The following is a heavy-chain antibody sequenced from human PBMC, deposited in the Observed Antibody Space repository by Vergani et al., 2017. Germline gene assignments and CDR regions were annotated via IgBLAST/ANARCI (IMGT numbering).Heavy chain of an antibody. V-gene: IGHV1-18*01. D-gene: IGHD5-18*01. CDR2: ISAYNGNT. Sequence: QVQLVQSGAEVKKPGASVKVSCKASGYTFTSYGISWVRQAPGQGLEWMGWISAYNGNTNYAQKLHGRVTMTTDTSTSTAYMELRSLRFDDTAVYYCARDSREQPYSYGYLGSDYWGQGTLVTVSS. J-gene: IGHJ4*02. CDR1: GYTFTSYG. CDR3: ARDSREQPYSYGYLGSDY.